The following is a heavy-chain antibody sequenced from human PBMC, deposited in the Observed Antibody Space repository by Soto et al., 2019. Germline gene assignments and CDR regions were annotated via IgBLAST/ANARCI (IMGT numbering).Heavy chain of an antibody. D-gene: IGHD3-3*01. CDR2: ITGSGANT. J-gene: IGHJ4*02. CDR1: RFTFNYYA. V-gene: IGHV3-23*01. CDR3: EKVGFSEDS. Sequence: PGGSLRHSCAASRFTFNYYAMNLVRQAPEKGLEWVAAITGSGANTYHADAVKGRFTISRDNSKNTLYLQMNSLRAEDTAVYYCEKVGFSEDSWGQGTLVTVSS.